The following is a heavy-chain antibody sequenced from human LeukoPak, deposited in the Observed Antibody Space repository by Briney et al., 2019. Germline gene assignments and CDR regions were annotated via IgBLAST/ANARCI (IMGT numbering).Heavy chain of an antibody. CDR1: GGSINSYY. V-gene: IGHV4-59*01. CDR2: IYYSGST. J-gene: IGHJ5*02. D-gene: IGHD5-24*01. CDR3: ARARDGHINNWFDP. Sequence: SETLSLTCTVSGGSINSYYWSWIRQPLGKGLEWIGYIYYSGSTEYNPSLKSRVTISVDTSKNQFSLKMSSVTAADTAVYYCARARDGHINNWFDPWGQGTLVTVSS.